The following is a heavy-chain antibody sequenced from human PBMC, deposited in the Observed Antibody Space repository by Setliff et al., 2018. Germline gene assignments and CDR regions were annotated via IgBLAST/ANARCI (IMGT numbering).Heavy chain of an antibody. V-gene: IGHV3-21*01. J-gene: IGHJ4*02. CDR3: AKNYNFWRGYLDY. Sequence: GGSLRLSCAASGFTFGHYTMNWVRQAPGKGLEWVSSISTSGRYIYYADSVKGRFTISRDNTENSVFLQMSSLRAEDTAIYYCAKNYNFWRGYLDYWGQGTLVTVSS. CDR1: GFTFGHYT. CDR2: ISTSGRYI. D-gene: IGHD3-3*01.